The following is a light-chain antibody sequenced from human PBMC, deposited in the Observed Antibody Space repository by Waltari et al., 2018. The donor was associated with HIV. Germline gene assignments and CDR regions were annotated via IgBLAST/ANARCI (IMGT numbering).Light chain of an antibody. V-gene: IGKV3-15*01. Sequence: DIVMTQSPAILSVSPGERVTLSCRASQGVGSNLAWYQQKVGQAPRLLIYGAATRAAEIPVRFSGSGSGTDFTLTIDSLQSEDFATYYCQQYNIRPLGNTFGQGTKLQIK. CDR1: QGVGSN. CDR2: GAA. CDR3: QQYNIRPLGNT. J-gene: IGKJ2*01.